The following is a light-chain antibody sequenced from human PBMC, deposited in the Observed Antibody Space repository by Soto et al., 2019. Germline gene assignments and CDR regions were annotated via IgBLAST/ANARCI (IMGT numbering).Light chain of an antibody. CDR1: QSVSSSY. Sequence: EIVLTQSPGTLSLSPGERATLSCRASQSVSSSYLAWYQQKPGQAPRLLIYGASSRATGIPDRFSGSGSGTDFTLTISRLEPEDFALYYCHQYATFGQGTKLEIK. CDR3: HQYAT. J-gene: IGKJ2*01. CDR2: GAS. V-gene: IGKV3-20*01.